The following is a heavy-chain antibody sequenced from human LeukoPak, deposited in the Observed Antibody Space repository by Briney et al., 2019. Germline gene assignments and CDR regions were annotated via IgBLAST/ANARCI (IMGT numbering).Heavy chain of an antibody. J-gene: IGHJ4*02. CDR3: ARVGYYGSGSYPY. V-gene: IGHV1-2*02. CDR2: INPNSGGT. Sequence: ASVKVSCKASGYTFTGYYIHWMRQAPGQGLEWMGWINPNSGGTNYAQKFQGRVTMTRDTSISTAYMELSRLRSEDTAVYYCARVGYYGSGSYPYWGQGTLVTVSS. CDR1: GYTFTGYY. D-gene: IGHD3-10*01.